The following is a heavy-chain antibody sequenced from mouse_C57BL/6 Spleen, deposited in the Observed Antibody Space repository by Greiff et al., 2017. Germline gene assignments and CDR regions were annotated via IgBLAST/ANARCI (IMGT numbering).Heavy chain of an antibody. CDR2: IDPSDSYT. D-gene: IGHD2-1*01. J-gene: IGHJ1*03. CDR3: ARSPIYYGNYWDFGG. CDR1: GYTFTSYW. V-gene: IGHV1-69*01. Sequence: QVQLKQPGAELVMPGASVKLSCKASGYTFTSYWMHWVKQRPGQGLEWIGEIDPSDSYTNYNQKFKGKSTLTVDKSSSTAYMQLSSLTSEDSAVYYCARSPIYYGNYWDFGGWGTGTTVTVAS.